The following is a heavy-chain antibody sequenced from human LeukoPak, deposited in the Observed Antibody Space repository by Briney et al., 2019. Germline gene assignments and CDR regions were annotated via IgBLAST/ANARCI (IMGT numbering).Heavy chain of an antibody. Sequence: GGSLRLSCAASGFTVSSNYMSWVRQAPGKGLEWVSVIYSGGSTYYADSVKGRFTISRDNSKNTLYLQMNSLRAEDTAVYYCAKIGSAYAMDVWGQGTTVTVSS. CDR2: IYSGGST. CDR3: AKIGSAYAMDV. J-gene: IGHJ6*02. V-gene: IGHV3-53*01. D-gene: IGHD3-10*01. CDR1: GFTVSSNY.